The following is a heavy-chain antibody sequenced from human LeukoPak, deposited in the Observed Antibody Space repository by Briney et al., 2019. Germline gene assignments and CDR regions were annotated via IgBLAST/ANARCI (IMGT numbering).Heavy chain of an antibody. D-gene: IGHD6-19*01. J-gene: IGHJ4*02. CDR1: GFTFSSYS. CDR2: ISSSSSYI. Sequence: GSLRLSCAASGFTFSSYSMNWVRQAPGKGLEWVSSISSSSSYIYYADSVKGRFTISRDNSKNTLYLQMNSLRAEDTAVYYCARFETVAAKPFEYWGQGTLVTVSS. V-gene: IGHV3-21*01. CDR3: ARFETVAAKPFEY.